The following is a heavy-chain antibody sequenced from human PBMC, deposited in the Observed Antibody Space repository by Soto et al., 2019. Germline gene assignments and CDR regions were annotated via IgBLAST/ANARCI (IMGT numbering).Heavy chain of an antibody. CDR1: GDSVGNSNYF. J-gene: IGHJ4*02. Sequence: PSEILSLTCTVSGDSVGNSNYFWGWIRRPPGKGPEWIGSFLYGGNTYYNPSLNSRVTISVDTSRNLFSLKLTSVSAADTAVYYCTRHTLGAWRWDYWGPGTLVTVSS. V-gene: IGHV4-39*01. CDR3: TRHTLGAWRWDY. CDR2: FLYGGNT.